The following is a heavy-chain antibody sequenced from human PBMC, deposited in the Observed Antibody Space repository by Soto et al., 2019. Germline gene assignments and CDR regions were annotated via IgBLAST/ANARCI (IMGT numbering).Heavy chain of an antibody. D-gene: IGHD6-13*01. CDR3: ARDLKGSTCYDY. J-gene: IGHJ4*02. Sequence: QVQLQESGPGLVKPSETLSLTCTVSGGSISSYYWSWIRQPPGKGLEWIGYIYYSGSTNYNPSLKSRVTISVDTSKNQSSLKLSSVTAADTAVYYCARDLKGSTCYDYWGQGTLVTVSS. CDR1: GGSISSYY. V-gene: IGHV4-59*01. CDR2: IYYSGST.